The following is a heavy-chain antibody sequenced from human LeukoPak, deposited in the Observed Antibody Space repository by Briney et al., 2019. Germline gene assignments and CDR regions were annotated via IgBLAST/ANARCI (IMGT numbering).Heavy chain of an antibody. J-gene: IGHJ4*02. CDR3: AKDNSGWAFDY. Sequence: GSLRLSCSASGFTFSSYGMHWVRQAPGQGLEWMAFTRYDGSEKWYADSVKGRFTISRDNSKNTLYLQMSTLRPEDTAVYYCAKDNSGWAFDYWGQGTLVTVSS. D-gene: IGHD6-19*01. CDR1: GFTFSSYG. CDR2: TRYDGSEK. V-gene: IGHV3-30*02.